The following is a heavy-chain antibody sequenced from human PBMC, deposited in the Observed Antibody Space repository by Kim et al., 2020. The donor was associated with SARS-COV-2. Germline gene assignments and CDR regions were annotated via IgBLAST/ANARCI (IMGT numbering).Heavy chain of an antibody. D-gene: IGHD4-17*01. J-gene: IGHJ6*02. V-gene: IGHV3-23*01. Sequence: KGRFTISRDNSKNTLYLQMNSLRAEDTAVYYCAKGTVTAPDYYYYGMDVWGQGNTVTVSS. CDR3: AKGTVTAPDYYYYGMDV.